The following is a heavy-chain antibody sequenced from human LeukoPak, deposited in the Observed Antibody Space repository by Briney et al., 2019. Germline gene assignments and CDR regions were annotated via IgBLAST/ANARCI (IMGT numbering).Heavy chain of an antibody. CDR2: ISWNSGSI. Sequence: PGGSLRLSCAASGFTFDDYAMHWVRQAPGKGLEWVSGISWNSGSIGYADSVKGRFTISRDNAKNSLYLQMNSLRAEDTAVYYCALGEAAQPFDYWGQGTLVTVSS. V-gene: IGHV3-9*01. J-gene: IGHJ4*02. D-gene: IGHD2-15*01. CDR3: ALGEAAQPFDY. CDR1: GFTFDDYA.